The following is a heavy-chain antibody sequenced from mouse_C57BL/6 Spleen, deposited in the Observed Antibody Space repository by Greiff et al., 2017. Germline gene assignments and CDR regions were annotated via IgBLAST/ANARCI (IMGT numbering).Heavy chain of an antibody. CDR3: AKVHLLFYAMGY. D-gene: IGHD2-1*01. CDR2: IHPNSGST. CDR1: GYTFTSYW. V-gene: IGHV1-64*01. Sequence: QVQLQQPGAELVKPGASVKLSCKASGYTFTSYWMHWVKQRPGQGLEWIGMIHPNSGSTNYNEKFKSKATLTVDKSSSTAYMQLSGLTSENSAVYYGAKVHLLFYAMGYTGQETSVSVS. J-gene: IGHJ4*01.